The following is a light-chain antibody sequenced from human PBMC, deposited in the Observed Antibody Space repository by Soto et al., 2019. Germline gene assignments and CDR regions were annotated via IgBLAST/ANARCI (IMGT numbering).Light chain of an antibody. J-gene: IGKJ4*01. Sequence: EIVMTQSPATLSVSPGERATLSCRASQSVTSNLAWYQQKPGQPPRRLVYGASTRATGIPARFSGSGSGTEFTLSISSLQSEDFAVYYYQQYNNWPLTFGGGTKVDIK. CDR2: GAS. V-gene: IGKV3-15*01. CDR1: QSVTSN. CDR3: QQYNNWPLT.